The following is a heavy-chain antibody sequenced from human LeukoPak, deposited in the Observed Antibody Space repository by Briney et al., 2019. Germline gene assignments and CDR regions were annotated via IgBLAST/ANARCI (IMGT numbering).Heavy chain of an antibody. CDR1: GYTFTGYY. D-gene: IGHD1-14*01. CDR3: ARGRTLSYLPTDY. Sequence: ASVKVSCKASGYTFTGYYMHWVRQAPGQGLEWMGWINPNSDGTNYAQKFQGRVTMTTDTSTSTAYMDLRSLRSDDTAVYYCARGRTLSYLPTDYWGQGTLVTVSS. J-gene: IGHJ4*02. V-gene: IGHV1-2*02. CDR2: INPNSDGT.